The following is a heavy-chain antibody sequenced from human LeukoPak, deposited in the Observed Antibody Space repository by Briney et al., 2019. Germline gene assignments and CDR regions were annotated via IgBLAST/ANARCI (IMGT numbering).Heavy chain of an antibody. CDR1: DDSFSSLY. Sequence: SETLSLTCAVSDDSFSSLYWTWIRQPPGKGLGWIGYISYIGSTNYNPSLKSRVTISIDTSKNQFPLKLSSVTAADTAVYYCARDLVTVTKGFDIWGQGTMVSVSS. J-gene: IGHJ3*02. D-gene: IGHD4-17*01. CDR2: ISYIGST. CDR3: ARDLVTVTKGFDI. V-gene: IGHV4-59*11.